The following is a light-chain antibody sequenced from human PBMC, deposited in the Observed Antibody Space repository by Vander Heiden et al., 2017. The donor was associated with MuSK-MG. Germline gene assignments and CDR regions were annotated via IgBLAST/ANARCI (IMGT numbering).Light chain of an antibody. Sequence: QFQLTQPPSVSGAPGPRVAITCTGGRSNIGAGYDVQWYQQLPGTDPKLLIYGNINRPSGVPARFSGSRSGASASLASTGLQAADEGDYYCQSFDDRLAGSEVFGTGTKVTVL. CDR3: QSFDDRLAGSEV. CDR2: GNI. V-gene: IGLV1-40*01. J-gene: IGLJ1*01. CDR1: RSNIGAGYD.